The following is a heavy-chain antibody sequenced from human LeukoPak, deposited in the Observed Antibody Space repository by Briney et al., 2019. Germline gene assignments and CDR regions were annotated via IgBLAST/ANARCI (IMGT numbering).Heavy chain of an antibody. Sequence: GGSLRLSCAASGFTFNTYGMHWVRQAPGKGLEWVAVIWYDGSNKYSADSVKGRFTISKDNSKNTLYLQMNSLRAEDTAVYYCAKDRSGGVTMVRGAHYYYGMDVWGQGTTVTVSS. V-gene: IGHV3-30*02. CDR2: IWYDGSNK. CDR3: AKDRSGGVTMVRGAHYYYGMDV. J-gene: IGHJ6*02. D-gene: IGHD3-10*01. CDR1: GFTFNTYG.